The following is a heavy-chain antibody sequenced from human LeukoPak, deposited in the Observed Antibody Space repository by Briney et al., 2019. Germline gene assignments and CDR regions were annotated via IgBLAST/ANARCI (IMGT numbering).Heavy chain of an antibody. CDR1: GFTFSNYG. V-gene: IGHV3-7*01. Sequence: GGSLRLSCAASGFTFSNYGMSWVRQAPGKGLEWVASIKQDGSEKFYVDSVKGRFTISRDNAKNSLYLQMNSLRAEDTAVYYCARAVGATRLRFDYWGQGTLVTVSS. CDR3: ARAVGATRLRFDY. CDR2: IKQDGSEK. J-gene: IGHJ4*02. D-gene: IGHD1-26*01.